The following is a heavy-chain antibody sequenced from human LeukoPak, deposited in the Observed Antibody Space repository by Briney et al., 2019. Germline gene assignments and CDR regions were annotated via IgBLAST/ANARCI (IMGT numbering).Heavy chain of an antibody. V-gene: IGHV3-11*01. J-gene: IGHJ4*02. CDR1: GFTFSDYN. CDR2: ISRSGSTK. Sequence: GGSLGLSCAASGFTFSDYNMRWIRQAPGKGLEWVSSISRSGSTKYYADSVKGRFTISRDNAKNSLFLQMNSLRAEDTAVYYCAKDTSHFDYWGQGTLVTVSS. CDR3: AKDTSHFDY.